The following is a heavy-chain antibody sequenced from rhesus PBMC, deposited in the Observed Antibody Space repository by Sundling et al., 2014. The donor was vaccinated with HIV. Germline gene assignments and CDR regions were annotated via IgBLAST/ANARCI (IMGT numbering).Heavy chain of an antibody. Sequence: QVQLQESGPGLVKPSETLSLTCAVSGDSFSSGNWWGCIRQSPGKGLEWIGHIFGNVGTTYFNPSLKSRVTISKDTSKTQFSLKLTSVTAADTGVYYCARGGITAGRWGQGVLVTVSS. CDR1: GDSFSSGNW. J-gene: IGHJ4*01. D-gene: IGHD6-19*01. CDR3: ARGGITAGR. CDR2: IFGNVGTT. V-gene: IGHV4-65*02.